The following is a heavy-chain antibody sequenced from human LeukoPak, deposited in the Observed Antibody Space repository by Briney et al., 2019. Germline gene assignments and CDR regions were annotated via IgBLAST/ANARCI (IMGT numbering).Heavy chain of an antibody. V-gene: IGHV3-53*01. CDR2: MYSRGDT. J-gene: IGHJ5*02. CDR1: GFTVGDNY. CDR3: ARDAPQVPAAGVLAS. D-gene: IGHD6-13*01. Sequence: PGGSLRLSCAASGFTVGDNYMSWVRQAPGKGLEWVSVMYSRGDTYYAKSVKGRFTFSRDISKNTLYLQMNGLRTEDTAMYYCARDAPQVPAAGVLASWGQGTLVIVSS.